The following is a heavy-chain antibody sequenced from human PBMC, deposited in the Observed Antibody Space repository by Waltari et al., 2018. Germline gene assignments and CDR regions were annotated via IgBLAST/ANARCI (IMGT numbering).Heavy chain of an antibody. V-gene: IGHV5-51*01. D-gene: IGHD4-17*01. CDR2: IYPGDSDT. CDR3: ARLKDYGGPNDAFDI. J-gene: IGHJ3*02. CDR1: GYSFTSYW. Sequence: EVQLVQSGAEVKKPGESRKISCKGSGYSFTSYWIGWVGRMPGKGLEWMGIIYPGDSDTRYSPSFQGQVTISADKSISTAYLQWSSLKASDTAMYYCARLKDYGGPNDAFDIWGQGTMVTVSS.